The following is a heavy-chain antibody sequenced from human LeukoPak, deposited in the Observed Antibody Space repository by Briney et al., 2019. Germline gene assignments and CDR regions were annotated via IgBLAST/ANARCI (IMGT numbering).Heavy chain of an antibody. J-gene: IGHJ6*03. CDR1: GFTFSSYA. CDR2: ISGSGGST. D-gene: IGHD2-2*01. CDR3: ATGGPSSTSSYYMDV. Sequence: GGSLRLSCAASGFTFSSYAMSWVRQAPGKGLEWVSAISGSGGSTYYADSVKGRFTISRDNSKNTLYLQMNRLRAEDTAVYYCATGGPSSTSSYYMDVWGKGTTVTVSS. V-gene: IGHV3-23*01.